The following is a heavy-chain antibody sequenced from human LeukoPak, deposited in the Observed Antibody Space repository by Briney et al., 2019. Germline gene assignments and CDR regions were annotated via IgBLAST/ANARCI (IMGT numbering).Heavy chain of an antibody. CDR3: ARGIGSGSYLIDDAFDI. CDR1: GGSISNYY. J-gene: IGHJ3*02. CDR2: INYRGST. V-gene: IGHV4-59*08. Sequence: SETLSLTCTVSGGSISNYYWSWIRQPPGKGLEWIGYINYRGSTTYNPSLKSRVTISIDTSKNQFSLNLSSVTAADTAVYYCARGIGSGSYLIDDAFDIWGQGTMVTVSS. D-gene: IGHD1-26*01.